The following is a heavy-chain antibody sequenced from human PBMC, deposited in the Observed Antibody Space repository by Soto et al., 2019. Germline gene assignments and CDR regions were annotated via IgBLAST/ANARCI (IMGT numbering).Heavy chain of an antibody. CDR3: ARRPDARDFDY. CDR2: INHSGST. J-gene: IGHJ4*02. CDR1: GGSFSGYY. Sequence: PSETLSLTCAVYGGSFSGYYWSWLRQPPGKGLEWIGEINHSGSTNYNPSLKSRVTISVDTSKNQFSLKLSSVTAADTAVYYCARRPDARDFDYWGQGNLVTVSS. V-gene: IGHV4-34*01.